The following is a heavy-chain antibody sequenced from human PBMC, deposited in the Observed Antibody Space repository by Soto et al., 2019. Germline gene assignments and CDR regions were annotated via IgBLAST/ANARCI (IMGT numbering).Heavy chain of an antibody. V-gene: IGHV3-7*01. J-gene: IGHJ5*02. CDR2: IKQDGSEK. Sequence: GGSLRLSCTASGFNFSSYGMSWVRQAPGKGLEWVANIKQDGSEKYYVDSVKGRFTISRDNAKNSLYLQMNSLRAEDTAVYYCARGDLYNWFDPWGQGTLVTVSS. CDR3: ARGDLYNWFDP. CDR1: GFNFSSYG.